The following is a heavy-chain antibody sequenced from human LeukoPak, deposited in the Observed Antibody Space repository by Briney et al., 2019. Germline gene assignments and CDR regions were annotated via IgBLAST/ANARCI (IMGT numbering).Heavy chain of an antibody. CDR3: AKDYYGSGATPEA. Sequence: GGSLRLSCAASGFTFSSYGMHWVRQAPGKGLEWVAVISYDGSNKYYADSVKGRFTISRGNSKNTLYLQMNSLRAEDTAVYYCAKDYYGSGATPEAWGQGTLVTVSS. V-gene: IGHV3-30*18. CDR2: ISYDGSNK. J-gene: IGHJ5*02. D-gene: IGHD3-10*01. CDR1: GFTFSSYG.